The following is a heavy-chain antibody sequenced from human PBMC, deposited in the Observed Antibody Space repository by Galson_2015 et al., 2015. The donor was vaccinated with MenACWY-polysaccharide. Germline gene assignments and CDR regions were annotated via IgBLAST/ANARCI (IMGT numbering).Heavy chain of an antibody. J-gene: IGHJ5*02. Sequence: SLRLSCAVSGFTFSSSVMSWVRQAPGRGLEWVSSITDSGSSTYYVDSVKGRFTISRDNSKNTLFLQMNSLRADDTAVYYCAKDSTDFWSVAGRFDHWGQGTLVTVSS. CDR1: GFTFSSSV. V-gene: IGHV3-23*01. CDR2: ITDSGSST. D-gene: IGHD3-3*01. CDR3: AKDSTDFWSVAGRFDH.